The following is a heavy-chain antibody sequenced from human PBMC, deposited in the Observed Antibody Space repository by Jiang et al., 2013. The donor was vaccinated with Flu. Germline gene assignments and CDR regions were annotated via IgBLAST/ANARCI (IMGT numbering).Heavy chain of an antibody. V-gene: IGHV1-46*01. J-gene: IGHJ1*01. D-gene: IGHD3-22*01. Sequence: SGAEVKKPGASVKVSCKASGYTFTSYYMHWVRQAPGQGLEWMGIINPSGGSTSYAQKFQGRVTMTRDTSTSTVYMELSSLRSEDTAVYYCARDWTESGDSSGYEFQHWGQGTLVTVSS. CDR3: ARDWTESGDSSGYEFQH. CDR2: INPSGGST. CDR1: GYTFTSYY.